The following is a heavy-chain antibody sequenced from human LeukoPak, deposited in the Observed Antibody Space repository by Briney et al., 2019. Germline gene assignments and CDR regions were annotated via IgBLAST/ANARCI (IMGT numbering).Heavy chain of an antibody. V-gene: IGHV3-21*01. J-gene: IGHJ6*02. CDR2: ISSSSSYI. CDR1: GFTFSSYS. D-gene: IGHD1-26*01. Sequence: GGSLRLSCAASGFTFSSYSMNWVRQAPGKGLEWVSSISSSSSYICYADSVKGRFTISRDNAKNSLCLQMNSLRAEDTAVYYCARGDFNSGSYYYCGMDVWGQGTTVTVSS. CDR3: ARGDFNSGSYYYCGMDV.